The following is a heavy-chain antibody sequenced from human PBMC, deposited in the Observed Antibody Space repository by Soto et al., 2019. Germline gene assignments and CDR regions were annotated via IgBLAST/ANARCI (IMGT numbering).Heavy chain of an antibody. CDR3: XXXXXXXXDS. J-gene: IGHJ5*02. D-gene: IGHD3-3*01. V-gene: IGHV4-59*11. CDR2: IYQSGTT. CDR1: GGSISSHF. Sequence: QVQLQESGPGLVKPSETLSLTCTISGGSISSHFWTWIRQSPGKGLEWIGYIYQSGTTNYNPSLKSRLTISIEKSKXXXXXXXXXXXXXXXXXXXXXXXXXXXXDSWGQGTLVT.